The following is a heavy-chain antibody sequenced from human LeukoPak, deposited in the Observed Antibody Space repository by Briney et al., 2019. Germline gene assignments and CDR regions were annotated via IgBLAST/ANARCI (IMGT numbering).Heavy chain of an antibody. CDR3: ARLTVVPAAIDY. Sequence: GGSPRLSCAASGFTFSSYSMNWVRQAPGKGLEWVSSISSSSSYIYYADSVKGRFTISRDNAKNSLYLQMNSLRAEDTAVYYCARLTVVPAAIDYWGQGTLVTVSS. CDR1: GFTFSSYS. D-gene: IGHD2-2*01. V-gene: IGHV3-21*01. J-gene: IGHJ4*02. CDR2: ISSSSSYI.